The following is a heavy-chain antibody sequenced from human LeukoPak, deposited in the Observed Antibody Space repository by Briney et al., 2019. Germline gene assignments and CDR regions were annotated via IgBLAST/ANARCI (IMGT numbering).Heavy chain of an antibody. Sequence: GGSLRLSCAASGFTFSSYAMHWVRQAPGKGLEWVAVISYDGSNKYYADSVKGRFTISRDNSKNTLYLQMNSLSAEDTAVYYCASVDYWGQGTLVAVSS. J-gene: IGHJ4*02. V-gene: IGHV3-30*01. CDR2: ISYDGSNK. CDR3: ASVDY. CDR1: GFTFSSYA.